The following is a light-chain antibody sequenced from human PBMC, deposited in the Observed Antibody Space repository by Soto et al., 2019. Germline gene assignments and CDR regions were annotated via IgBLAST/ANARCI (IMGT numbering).Light chain of an antibody. CDR3: QQYGASPPKT. V-gene: IGKV3-20*01. CDR2: GAS. J-gene: IGKJ2*01. Sequence: ESVLTQSPGTLSLSPGESATLSCRASQSVSSSHLAWYQQRPGQSPRLLIYGASSRATGIPDRFSGSGSGTDFTLTIDSLEPEDFAVYFCQQYGASPPKTFGQGTKLEI. CDR1: QSVSSSH.